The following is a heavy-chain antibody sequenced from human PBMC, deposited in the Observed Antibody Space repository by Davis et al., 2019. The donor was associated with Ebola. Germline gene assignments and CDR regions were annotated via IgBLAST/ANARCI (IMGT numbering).Heavy chain of an antibody. CDR3: ARQGYSSGWSNFDY. CDR1: GGSISNYY. D-gene: IGHD6-19*01. J-gene: IGHJ4*02. Sequence: GSLRLSCSVSGGSISNYYWSWIRQPPGKGLEWIGYIYSSGSTKYNPSLKSRVTISMDTSKNQFSLKLSSVTATDTAVYYCARQGYSSGWSNFDYWGQGTLVTVSS. V-gene: IGHV4-59*08. CDR2: IYSSGST.